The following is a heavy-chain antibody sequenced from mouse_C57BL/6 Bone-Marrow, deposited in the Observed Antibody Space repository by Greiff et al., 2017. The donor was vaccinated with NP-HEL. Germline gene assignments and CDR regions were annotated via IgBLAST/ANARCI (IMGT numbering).Heavy chain of an antibody. Sequence: EVKVVESGGGLVKPGGSLKLSCAASGFTFSDYGMHWVRQAPEKGLEWVAYISSGSSTIYYADTVKGRFTISRDNAKNTLFLQMTSLRSEDTAMYYCARPGTTVVATPFDYWGQGTTLTVSS. CDR3: ARPGTTVVATPFDY. CDR2: ISSGSSTI. V-gene: IGHV5-17*01. J-gene: IGHJ2*01. CDR1: GFTFSDYG. D-gene: IGHD1-1*01.